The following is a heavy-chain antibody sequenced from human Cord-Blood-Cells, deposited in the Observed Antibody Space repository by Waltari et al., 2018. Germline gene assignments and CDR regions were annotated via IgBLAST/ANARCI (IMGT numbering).Heavy chain of an antibody. CDR1: GGTFSSYA. D-gene: IGHD5-18*01. CDR2: IIPILGIA. Sequence: QVQLVQSGAEVKKPGSSVKVSCTASGGTFSSYAISWVRQAPGQGLEWMGRIIPILGIANYAQKFQGRVTITADKSTSTAYMELSSLRSEDTAVYYCASGYSYGYFDYWGQGTLVTVSS. J-gene: IGHJ4*02. CDR3: ASGYSYGYFDY. V-gene: IGHV1-69*09.